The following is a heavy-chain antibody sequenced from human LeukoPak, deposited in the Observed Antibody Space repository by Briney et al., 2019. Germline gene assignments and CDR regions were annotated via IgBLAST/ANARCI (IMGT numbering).Heavy chain of an antibody. Sequence: ASVKVSCKASGYTFTSYAINWVRQATGQGLEWMGWMNPNSGNTGYAQKFQGRVTITRNTSISTAYMELSSLRSEDTAVYYCARAYYYGSGSYYPLVYYFDYWGQGTLVTVSS. V-gene: IGHV1-8*03. CDR2: MNPNSGNT. CDR1: GYTFTSYA. CDR3: ARAYYYGSGSYYPLVYYFDY. J-gene: IGHJ4*02. D-gene: IGHD3-10*01.